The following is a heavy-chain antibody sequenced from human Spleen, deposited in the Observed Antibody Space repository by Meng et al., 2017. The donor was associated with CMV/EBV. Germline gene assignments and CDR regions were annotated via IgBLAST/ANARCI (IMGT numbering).Heavy chain of an antibody. CDR1: GGSFSGHY. V-gene: IGHV4-34*01. Sequence: SETLSLTCAVYGGSFSGHYWSWIRQSPGKGLEWIGEINHTVRSLYKPSLKSRVTMSVDTSKNQFSLILSSVTAADTAVYYCAGHRYSSGWYLHYFDYWGQGTLVTVSS. D-gene: IGHD6-19*01. CDR3: AGHRYSSGWYLHYFDY. J-gene: IGHJ4*02. CDR2: INHTVRS.